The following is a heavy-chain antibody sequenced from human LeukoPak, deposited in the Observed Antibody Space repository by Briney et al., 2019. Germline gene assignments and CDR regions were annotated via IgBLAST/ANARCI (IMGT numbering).Heavy chain of an antibody. CDR1: GYTFITYG. CDR3: ARGKGARVC. CDR2: ISTYNGDT. V-gene: IGHV1-18*01. J-gene: IGHJ4*02. Sequence: GASVKVSCKASGYTFITYGITWVRQAPGQGLEWMGWISTYNGDTNYAQKLQGRVTMTTDTSTYTAYMELRSLRSDDTAVYFCARGKGARVCWGQGTLVTVSS.